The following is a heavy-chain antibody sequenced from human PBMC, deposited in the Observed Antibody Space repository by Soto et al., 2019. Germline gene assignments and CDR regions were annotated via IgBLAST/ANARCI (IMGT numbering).Heavy chain of an antibody. CDR2: IIPILGIA. J-gene: IGHJ5*02. V-gene: IGHV1-69*02. D-gene: IGHD4-17*01. CDR1: GGTFSSYT. Sequence: QVQLVQSGAEVKKPGSSVKVSCKASGGTFSSYTISWVRQAPGQGLEWMGRIIPILGIANYAQKFQGRVTIAAVKSTSTAYMELSSLRSEDTAVYYCARGGLPVTSWFDPWGQGTLVTVSS. CDR3: ARGGLPVTSWFDP.